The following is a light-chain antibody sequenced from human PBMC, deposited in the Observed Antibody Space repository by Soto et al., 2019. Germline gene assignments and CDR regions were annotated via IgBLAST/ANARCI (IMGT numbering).Light chain of an antibody. J-gene: IGLJ3*02. V-gene: IGLV2-14*01. CDR2: DVS. CDR1: TNDVGRYNY. Sequence: QSALTQPASVSGSPGQSITISCTGTTNDVGRYNYVSWHQQHPGKAPKLLIFDVSNRPSGVSDRFSGSKSGNTASLTISGLQAEDEADYYCNSYTTGTTWVFGGGTQLTVL. CDR3: NSYTTGTTWV.